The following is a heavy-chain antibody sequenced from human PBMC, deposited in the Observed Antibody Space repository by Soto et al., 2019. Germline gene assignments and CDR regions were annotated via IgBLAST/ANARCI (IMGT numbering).Heavy chain of an antibody. D-gene: IGHD2-21*02. CDR2: VYHTGDT. V-gene: IGHV4-4*02. CDR1: GGTVASSHW. Sequence: QVQLQESGPRLVKPSGSLSLTCGVSGGTVASSHWWSWVRRSPGGGLEWIGNVYHTGDTNLNPSLQSRVTIAVDKSNNQFSLRLNSLTAADTAVYFCAREIVTAGGNNYFDPWGPGTLVTVSS. J-gene: IGHJ5*02. CDR3: AREIVTAGGNNYFDP.